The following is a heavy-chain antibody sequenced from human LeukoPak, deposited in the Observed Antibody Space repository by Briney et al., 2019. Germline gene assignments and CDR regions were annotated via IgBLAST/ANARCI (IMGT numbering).Heavy chain of an antibody. CDR1: GFTFSSYV. CDR3: ARDLPGIPVAGATEH. D-gene: IGHD6-19*01. V-gene: IGHV3-30*04. J-gene: IGHJ1*01. Sequence: GGSLRLSCAASGFTFSSYVMHWVRQAPGKGLEWVAVISYDVSNKYYADSVKGRFTISRDNSKNTLYLQMNSLRAEDTAVYYCARDLPGIPVAGATEHWGQGTLVTVSS. CDR2: ISYDVSNK.